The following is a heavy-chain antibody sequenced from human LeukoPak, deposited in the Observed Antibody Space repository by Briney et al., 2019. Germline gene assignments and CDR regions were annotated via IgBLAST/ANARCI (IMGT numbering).Heavy chain of an antibody. CDR3: ARHSGSGSLSRPFDP. Sequence: PSETLSLTCSVSGPSVTSGGFYWGWLRQPPGKGLEWIATVYYTGSTYYNPSLKSRVTTSIDTSKNQFSLSLRSLIAADTAVYYCARHSGSGSLSRPFDPWGQGTLVTVSS. D-gene: IGHD3-10*01. J-gene: IGHJ5*02. CDR2: VYYTGST. CDR1: GPSVTSGGFY. V-gene: IGHV4-39*01.